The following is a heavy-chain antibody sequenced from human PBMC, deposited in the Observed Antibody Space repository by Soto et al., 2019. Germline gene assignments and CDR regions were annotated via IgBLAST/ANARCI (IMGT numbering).Heavy chain of an antibody. V-gene: IGHV3-11*05. CDR1: GFTFSDFY. CDR3: GRGERSGAWP. CDR2: INPSGAYT. Sequence: QVQLVESGGGLVKPGGSLRLSCAASGFTFSDFYLSWIRQVPGKGLEWLSYINPSGAYTNYADSVKGRFTVSRDNGKNSLFLQMNMLRVDDTAVYYCGRGERSGAWPWGQGTLVTVSS. D-gene: IGHD3-10*01. J-gene: IGHJ5*02.